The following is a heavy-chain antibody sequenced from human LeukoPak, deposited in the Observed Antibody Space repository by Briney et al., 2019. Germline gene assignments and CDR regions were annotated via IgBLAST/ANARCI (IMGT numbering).Heavy chain of an antibody. V-gene: IGHV4-30-4*01. D-gene: IGHD2-21*02. CDR3: AKVRDCGGDCSAFDS. J-gene: IGHJ4*02. Sequence: SQTLSLTCTVSGGPLSDGDYYWSWIRQPPGKGLEWIGYVYYTGSTYYNPSPKSRVTISVDTSKSQFSLELTSVTAADTAVYYCAKVRDCGGDCSAFDSWGQGTLVTVSS. CDR1: GGPLSDGDYY. CDR2: VYYTGST.